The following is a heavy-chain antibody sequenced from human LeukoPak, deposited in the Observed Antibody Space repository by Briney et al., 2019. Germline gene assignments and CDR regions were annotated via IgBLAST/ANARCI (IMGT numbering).Heavy chain of an antibody. V-gene: IGHV3-30-3*01. CDR3: AREDPYGSGSYDSPDAFDI. J-gene: IGHJ3*02. D-gene: IGHD3-10*01. CDR1: GFTFSSYA. Sequence: GGSLRLSCAASGFTFSSYAMHWVRQAPGKGLEWVAVISYGGSNKYYADSVKGRFTISRDNSKNTLYLQMNSLRAEDTAVYYCAREDPYGSGSYDSPDAFDIWGQGTMVTVSS. CDR2: ISYGGSNK.